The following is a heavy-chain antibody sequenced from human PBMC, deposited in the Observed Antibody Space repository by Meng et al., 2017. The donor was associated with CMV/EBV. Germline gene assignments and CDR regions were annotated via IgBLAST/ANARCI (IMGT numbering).Heavy chain of an antibody. CDR2: TYYRSNRSN. CDR1: GASVSTNSAA. Sequence: SETLSPTCAIFGASVSTNSAAWNWISQSPSGGLEWLGRTYYRSNRSNDYAVSVKSRITINPDTPKNQSSPQLNSVTPEDTAVYYCARDAYSGGYPLGLGYWGQGTLVTVSS. D-gene: IGHD1-26*01. V-gene: IGHV6-1*01. CDR3: ARDAYSGGYPLGLGY. J-gene: IGHJ4*02.